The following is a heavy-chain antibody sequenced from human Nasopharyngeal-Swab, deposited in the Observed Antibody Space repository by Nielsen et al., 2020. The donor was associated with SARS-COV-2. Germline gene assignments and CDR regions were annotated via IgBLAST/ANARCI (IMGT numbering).Heavy chain of an antibody. CDR2: INPSGGST. CDR3: AREIVGASYYYYGMDV. Sequence: VRQMPGKGLEWMGIINPSGGSTSYAQKFQGRVTMTRGTSTSTVYMELSSLRSEDTAVYYCAREIVGASYYYYGMDVWGQGTTVTVSS. V-gene: IGHV1-46*01. D-gene: IGHD1-26*01. J-gene: IGHJ6*02.